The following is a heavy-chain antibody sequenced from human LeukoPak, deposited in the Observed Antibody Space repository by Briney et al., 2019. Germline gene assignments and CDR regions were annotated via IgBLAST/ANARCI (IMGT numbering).Heavy chain of an antibody. V-gene: IGHV4-34*01. D-gene: IGHD3-22*01. CDR1: GESFSGYY. J-gene: IGHJ4*02. CDR2: INHSGIT. Sequence: SETLSLTCAVYGESFSGYYWSWIRQPPGKGLKWIGEINHSGITNYNPSLKSRVTLSLDTSRSQFSLMLSSVTAADTAVYYCARGKYDSGGYYLDYWGQGTLVTVSS. CDR3: ARGKYDSGGYYLDY.